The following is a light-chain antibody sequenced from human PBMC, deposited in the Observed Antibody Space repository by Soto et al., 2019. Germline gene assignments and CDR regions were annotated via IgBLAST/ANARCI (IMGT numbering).Light chain of an antibody. J-gene: IGLJ1*01. Sequence: QSALTQPVSVSASPGQSITISCAGTSSDIGRFDYVSWYQHHPGNAPKLVISAVSRRSSGISDRFSGSKSGNTASLTVSGLQAEDEADYYCSSYAGRNLLLFGAGTKLTVL. V-gene: IGLV2-14*01. CDR3: SSYAGRNLLL. CDR2: AVS. CDR1: SSDIGRFDY.